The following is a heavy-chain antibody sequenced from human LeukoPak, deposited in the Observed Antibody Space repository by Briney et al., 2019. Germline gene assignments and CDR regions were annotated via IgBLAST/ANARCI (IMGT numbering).Heavy chain of an antibody. Sequence: PSETLSLTCTVSGGSISSYYWSWIRQPPGKGLEWIGYIYYSGSTNYNPSLKSRVTISVDTSKNQFPLKLSSVTAADTAVYYCARFTDTAMDLDYWGQGTLVTVSS. CDR2: IYYSGST. D-gene: IGHD5-18*01. CDR1: GGSISSYY. J-gene: IGHJ4*02. CDR3: ARFTDTAMDLDY. V-gene: IGHV4-59*01.